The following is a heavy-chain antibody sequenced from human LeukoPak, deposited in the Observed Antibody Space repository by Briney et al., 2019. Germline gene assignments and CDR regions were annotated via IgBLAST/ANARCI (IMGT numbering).Heavy chain of an antibody. Sequence: SETLSLTCTVSGGSIISSSSSSYYWGWIRQPPGKGLEWVGAIYYSGSTYYNPSLKSRVTISVDTSKSQFSLRLSSVTAADTAVYYCVRLVLPHDRDLNWFDPWGQGTLVTVSS. V-gene: IGHV4-39*01. CDR1: GGSIISSSSSSYY. CDR3: VRLVLPHDRDLNWFDP. CDR2: IYYSGST. D-gene: IGHD1-1*01. J-gene: IGHJ5*02.